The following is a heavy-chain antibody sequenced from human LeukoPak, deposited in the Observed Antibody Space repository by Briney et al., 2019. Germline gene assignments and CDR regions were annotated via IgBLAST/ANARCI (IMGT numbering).Heavy chain of an antibody. CDR1: GFTFSSYA. CDR3: ARAPHGVSPTGVDY. V-gene: IGHV3-64*01. CDR2: ISSNGGST. J-gene: IGHJ4*02. D-gene: IGHD1-14*01. Sequence: SGGSLRLSCAASGFTFSSYAMHWVRQAPGKGLEYVSAISSNGGSTYYANSVKGRFTISRDNSKNTLYLQMGSLRAEDMAVYYCARAPHGVSPTGVDYWGQGTLVTVSS.